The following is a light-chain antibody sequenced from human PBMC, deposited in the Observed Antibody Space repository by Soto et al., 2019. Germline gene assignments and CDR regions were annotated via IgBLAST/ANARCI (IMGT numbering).Light chain of an antibody. J-gene: IGKJ2*01. CDR1: QSITDW. Sequence: DIQMTQSPSTLSASVGDRVTITCRASQSITDWLAWYQQKPGKAPKLLIYKASSLASGVPSRFSGGGSGTEFTLTISSLQPDDFASYYCQHYITYPYTFGQGTKLEIK. CDR3: QHYITYPYT. CDR2: KAS. V-gene: IGKV1-5*03.